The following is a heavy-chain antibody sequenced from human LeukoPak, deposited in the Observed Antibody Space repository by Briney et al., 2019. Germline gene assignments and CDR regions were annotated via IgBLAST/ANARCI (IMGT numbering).Heavy chain of an antibody. J-gene: IGHJ4*02. CDR2: ISSSSSYI. CDR3: AREKLSFSDSSGYFDY. V-gene: IGHV3-21*01. CDR1: GFTFSSYS. Sequence: PGGSLRLSCAASGFTFSSYSMNWVRQAPGKGLEWVSSISSSSSYIYYADSVKGRFTISRDNAKNSLYLQMSRLRAEDTAVYYCAREKLSFSDSSGYFDYWGQGTLVTVSS. D-gene: IGHD3-22*01.